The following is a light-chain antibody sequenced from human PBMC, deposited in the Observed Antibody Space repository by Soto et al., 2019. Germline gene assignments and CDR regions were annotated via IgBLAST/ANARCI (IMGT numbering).Light chain of an antibody. CDR1: QSISNY. CDR3: QQSYSTPWT. Sequence: DIQMTQSPSSLSASVGDRVTITCRASQSISNYLNWYQQKPGKAPKLLIYGASSLQSGVPSRFSGSGSGTDFALTISSLQPEDFATYYCQQSYSTPWTFGQGTKVDIK. V-gene: IGKV1-39*01. J-gene: IGKJ1*01. CDR2: GAS.